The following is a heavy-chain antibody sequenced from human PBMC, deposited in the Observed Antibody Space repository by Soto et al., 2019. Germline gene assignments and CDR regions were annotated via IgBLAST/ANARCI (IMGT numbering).Heavy chain of an antibody. V-gene: IGHV3-23*01. D-gene: IGHD3-10*01. CDR2: ISGSGGST. Sequence: PGGSLRLSCAASGFTFSSYAMSWVRQAPGKGREWVSGISGSGGSTYYAAPVKGRFTISRDISKNTLYLQMNSLRAEDTAVYYCAHQGSYIFQHWGQGTLVTVSS. J-gene: IGHJ1*01. CDR1: GFTFSSYA. CDR3: AHQGSYIFQH.